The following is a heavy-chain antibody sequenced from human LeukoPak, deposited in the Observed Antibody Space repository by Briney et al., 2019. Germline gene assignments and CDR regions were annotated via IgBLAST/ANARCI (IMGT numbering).Heavy chain of an antibody. J-gene: IGHJ4*02. CDR2: INHSGST. CDR1: GGSFSGYY. V-gene: IGHV4-34*01. CDR3: ARGRIQLWSRIRTYFDY. Sequence: SETLSLTCAVYGGSFSGYYWSWIRQPPGKGLEWIGEINHSGSTNYNPSLKSRVTISVDTSKNQFSLKLSSVTAADTAVYYCARGRIQLWSRIRTYFDYWGQGTLVTVSS. D-gene: IGHD5-18*01.